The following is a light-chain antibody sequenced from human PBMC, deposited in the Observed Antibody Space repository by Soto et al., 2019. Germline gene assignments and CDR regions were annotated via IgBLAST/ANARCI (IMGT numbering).Light chain of an antibody. CDR3: QHFNSYPQSFT. Sequence: AIQLTQSPSSLSASVGDRVTITCRASQGISSALAWYQQKPGEAPNLLIYDASSLESGVPSRFSGSGSGPDFTLTISRLQPEDFATYYCQHFNSYPQSFTGGPGTKVDIK. CDR2: DAS. V-gene: IGKV1-13*02. J-gene: IGKJ3*01. CDR1: QGISSA.